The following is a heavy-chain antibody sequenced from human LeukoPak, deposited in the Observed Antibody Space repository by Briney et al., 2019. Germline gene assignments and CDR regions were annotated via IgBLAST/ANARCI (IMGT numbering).Heavy chain of an antibody. Sequence: GGSLRLSCAASGFTFNSYSMNWVRQAPGKGLEWVSSITRSNYIYYADSVKGRFTISRDDSKNTLYLQMNSLRAEDTAAYYCAKGYYFDILSGYSSLDSWGQGTLVTVSS. V-gene: IGHV3-21*01. CDR1: GFTFNSYS. CDR3: AKGYYFDILSGYSSLDS. D-gene: IGHD3-9*01. CDR2: ITRSNYI. J-gene: IGHJ4*02.